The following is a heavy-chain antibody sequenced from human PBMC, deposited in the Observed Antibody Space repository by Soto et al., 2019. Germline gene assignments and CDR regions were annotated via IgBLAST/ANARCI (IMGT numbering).Heavy chain of an antibody. D-gene: IGHD3-10*01. CDR2: IYYSGST. J-gene: IGHJ4*02. V-gene: IGHV4-39*01. CDR1: GGSISSNNYY. CDR3: ARRGSGSYSDY. Sequence: PSETLSLTCTVSGGSISSNNYYWGWIRQPPGKGLEWIGTIYYSGSTYSNPSLKSRVTISVDTSKNQFSLKLSSVTAADSAVYYCARRGSGSYSDYWGQGTLVTVSS.